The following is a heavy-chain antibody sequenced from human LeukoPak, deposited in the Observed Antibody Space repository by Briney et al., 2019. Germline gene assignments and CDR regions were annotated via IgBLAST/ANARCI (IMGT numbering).Heavy chain of an antibody. CDR1: GFTFSSYA. J-gene: IGHJ4*02. D-gene: IGHD6-13*01. CDR3: AKTPGIAAAGTDY. CDR2: ISGSGGST. Sequence: GGSLRLSCAASGFTFSSYAMSWVRQPPGKGLEWVSAISGSGGSTYYADSVKGRFTISRDNSTNTLYLQMNSLRAEDTAVYYCAKTPGIAAAGTDYWGQGTLVTVSS. V-gene: IGHV3-23*01.